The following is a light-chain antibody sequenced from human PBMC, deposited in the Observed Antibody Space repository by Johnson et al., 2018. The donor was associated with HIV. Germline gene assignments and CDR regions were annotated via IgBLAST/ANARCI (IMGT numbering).Light chain of an antibody. V-gene: IGLV1-44*01. CDR1: SSNIGSSP. J-gene: IGLJ1*01. CDR2: RNN. CDR3: ATWYDTLNGRYV. Sequence: QSVLTQPPSASGTPGQRVTISCSGSSSNIGSSPVNWYQQLPGTAPKLLIYRNNQRPSGVPDRFSGSKSGTSASLAISGLQAEDEADYYCATWYDTLNGRYVFGTGTKVTVL.